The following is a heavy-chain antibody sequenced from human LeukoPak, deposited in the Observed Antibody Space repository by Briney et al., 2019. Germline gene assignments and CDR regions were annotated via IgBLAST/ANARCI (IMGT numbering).Heavy chain of an antibody. J-gene: IGHJ4*02. Sequence: GGSLRLSCAASGFTFSSYSMNWVRQAPGKGLEWVSSISSSSSYIYYADSVKGRFAISRDNAKNSLYLQMNSLRAEDTAVYYCARDAPTYYYDSSGYYPPGPFDYWGQGTLVTVSS. CDR1: GFTFSSYS. CDR2: ISSSSSYI. D-gene: IGHD3-22*01. V-gene: IGHV3-21*01. CDR3: ARDAPTYYYDSSGYYPPGPFDY.